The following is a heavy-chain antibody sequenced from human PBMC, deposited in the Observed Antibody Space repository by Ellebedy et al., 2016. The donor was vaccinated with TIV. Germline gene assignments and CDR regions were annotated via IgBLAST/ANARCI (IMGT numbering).Heavy chain of an antibody. V-gene: IGHV1-18*01. CDR1: GYTFTSYG. D-gene: IGHD2/OR15-2a*01. Sequence: AASVKVSCKASGYTFTSYGISWVRQAPGQGLEWMGWISAYNGDTNYAQKFQGRVTMTTVTVTTTAYMELRSLTSDDTAVYYCARGFYEKLDPWGQGTLVTVSS. CDR2: ISAYNGDT. CDR3: ARGFYEKLDP. J-gene: IGHJ5*02.